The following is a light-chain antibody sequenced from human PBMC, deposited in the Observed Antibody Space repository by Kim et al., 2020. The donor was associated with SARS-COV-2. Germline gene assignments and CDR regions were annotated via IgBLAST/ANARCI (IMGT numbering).Light chain of an antibody. CDR1: SGDVGGYKY. Sequence: QSITISCTGTSGDVGGYKYVSWYHQHPGKAPKLMIYDVSNRPSGVSNRFSVSKSGNTASLTISGLQAEDEADYYCSSYTRSSTNYVFGTGTKVTVL. V-gene: IGLV2-14*03. J-gene: IGLJ1*01. CDR3: SSYTRSSTNYV. CDR2: DVS.